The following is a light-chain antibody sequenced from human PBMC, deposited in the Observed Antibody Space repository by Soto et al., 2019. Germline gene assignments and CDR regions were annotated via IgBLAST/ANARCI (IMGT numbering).Light chain of an antibody. CDR3: HKYNSALT. CDR2: AAS. V-gene: IGKV1-27*01. Sequence: DIQMTQSPSSLSASVGDRVTITCRASQGISNYLAWYQQKPGKVPKLLIYAASTLQSGVPSRFSGGGSGTDFTLTISSLQPEDVATEYCHKYNSALTFGQGTRLEIK. CDR1: QGISNY. J-gene: IGKJ5*01.